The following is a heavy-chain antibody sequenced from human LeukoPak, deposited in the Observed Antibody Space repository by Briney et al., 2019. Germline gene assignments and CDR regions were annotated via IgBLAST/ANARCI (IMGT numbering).Heavy chain of an antibody. Sequence: GGSLRLSCATSGFIFSTYAMSWVRQAPGKGLEWVASITGTYGSTYYADSVRGRFTISRDNSKNTLHLQMNSLRAEDTAVYYCAKGYYDSSLHYFDFWGQGILVTVSS. CDR3: AKGYYDSSLHYFDF. CDR2: ITGTYGST. V-gene: IGHV3-23*01. CDR1: GFIFSTYA. J-gene: IGHJ4*02. D-gene: IGHD3-22*01.